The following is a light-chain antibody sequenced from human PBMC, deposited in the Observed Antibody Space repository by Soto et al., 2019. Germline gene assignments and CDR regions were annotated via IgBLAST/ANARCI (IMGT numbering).Light chain of an antibody. CDR2: AAS. CDR1: QSISTF. CDR3: QHSYTTPRT. V-gene: IGKV1-39*01. J-gene: IGKJ1*01. Sequence: DIQMTQSPSSLSASVGDRVSVTCRASQSISTFLNWYQQRPGEAPTLLIYAASSLQSGVPSRFSGSGSGADFTLTIGSLQPEDFATYYCQHSYTTPRTFGQGTKVEVK.